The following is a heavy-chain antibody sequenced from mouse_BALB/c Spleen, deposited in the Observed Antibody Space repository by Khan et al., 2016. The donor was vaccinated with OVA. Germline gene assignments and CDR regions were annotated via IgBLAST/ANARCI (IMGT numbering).Heavy chain of an antibody. CDR1: GYSITSEYT. D-gene: IGHD2-4*01. V-gene: IGHV3-2*02. Sequence: VQLQQSGPGLVKPSQSLSLTCTVAGYSITSEYTWNWIRQFPGNKLEWMGFISYSGNTRYNPSLKSRISITRDTSMNQFFLQLNSVTSEDTATYYCARKDYYDYDPFPYWGQGTLVTVSA. J-gene: IGHJ3*01. CDR2: ISYSGNT. CDR3: ARKDYYDYDPFPY.